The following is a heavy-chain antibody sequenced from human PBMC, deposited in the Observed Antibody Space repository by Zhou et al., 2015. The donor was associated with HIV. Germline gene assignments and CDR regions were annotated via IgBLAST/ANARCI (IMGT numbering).Heavy chain of an antibody. V-gene: IGHV1-69*06. J-gene: IGHJ4*02. CDR1: GGTFSSYA. D-gene: IGHD2-15*01. CDR3: ARGVAATPWFCDY. CDR2: IIPIFGTA. Sequence: QVQLVQSGAEVKKPGSSVKVSCKASGGTFSSYAISWVRQAPGQGLEWMGGIIPIFGTANYAQKFQGWVTMTRDTSISTAYMELSRLRSDDTAVYYCARGVAATPWFCDYWGQGTLVTVSS.